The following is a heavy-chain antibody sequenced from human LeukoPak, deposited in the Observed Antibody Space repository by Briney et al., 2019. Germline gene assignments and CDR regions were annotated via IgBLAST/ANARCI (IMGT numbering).Heavy chain of an antibody. CDR2: IYYSGST. J-gene: IGHJ4*02. CDR3: ARRYDFWSGYYNY. Sequence: SSETQSLTCTVSGGSISSSSYYWGWIRQPPGKGLEWIGSIYYSGSTYYNPSLKSRVTISVDTSKNQFSLKLSSVTAADTAVYYCARRYDFWSGYYNYWGQGTLVTVSS. CDR1: GGSISSSSYY. D-gene: IGHD3-3*01. V-gene: IGHV4-39*01.